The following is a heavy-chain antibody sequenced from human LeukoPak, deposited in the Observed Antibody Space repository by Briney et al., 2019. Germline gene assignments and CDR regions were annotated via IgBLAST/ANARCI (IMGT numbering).Heavy chain of an antibody. J-gene: IGHJ6*03. D-gene: IGHD5-18*01. CDR1: GFTFSSYW. CDR3: ARGEYASWIQLWLRGYYMDV. Sequence: GGSLRLSCAASGFTFSSYWMSWVRQAPGKGLEWVANIKQDGSENYYVDSVKVRFTISRDNAKNSLYLQMNSLRAEDTAVYYCARGEYASWIQLWLRGYYMDVWGKGTTVTVSS. V-gene: IGHV3-7*04. CDR2: IKQDGSEN.